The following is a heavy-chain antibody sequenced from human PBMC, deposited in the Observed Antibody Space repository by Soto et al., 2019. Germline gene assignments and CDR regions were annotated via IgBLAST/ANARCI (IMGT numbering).Heavy chain of an antibody. CDR3: TRRTPYIVVVPAVLFDY. V-gene: IGHV3-73*02. J-gene: IGHJ4*02. CDR1: GFTFSGSA. CDR2: IRSKANSYAT. Sequence: EVQLVESGGGLVQPGGSLKLSCAASGFTFSGSAMHWVRQASGKGLEWVGRIRSKANSYATAYAASVKGRFTISRDDSKNTEYLQMNSLKTEDTAVYYCTRRTPYIVVVPAVLFDYWGQGTLVTVSS. D-gene: IGHD2-2*01.